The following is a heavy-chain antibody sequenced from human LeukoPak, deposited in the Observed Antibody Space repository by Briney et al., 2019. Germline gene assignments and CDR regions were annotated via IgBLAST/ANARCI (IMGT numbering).Heavy chain of an antibody. CDR2: IGSSSSYI. CDR3: ARDGVVPAAFDY. J-gene: IGHJ4*02. Sequence: PGGSLRLSCAASGFTFSSYSMNWVRQAPGKGLEWVSSIGSSSSYIYYADSVKGRFTISRDNAKNSLYLQMNSLRAEDTAVYYCARDGVVPAAFDYWGQGTLVTVSS. D-gene: IGHD2-2*01. V-gene: IGHV3-21*01. CDR1: GFTFSSYS.